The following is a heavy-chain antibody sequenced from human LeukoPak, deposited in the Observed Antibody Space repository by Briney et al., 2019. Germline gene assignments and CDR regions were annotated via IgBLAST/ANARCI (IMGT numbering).Heavy chain of an antibody. CDR3: ARLFLRFGEFSFDY. D-gene: IGHD3-10*01. J-gene: IGHJ4*02. V-gene: IGHV4-39*02. CDR1: GGSISNSSFY. Sequence: SEPLSLTCTVSGGSISNSSFYWGWIREPRGKGLEWIGNIYYRGSTYYNSSLKSRVSISVDTSKNYFSLKVSSVTAADTAVYYCARLFLRFGEFSFDYWGQGTLVTVSS. CDR2: IYYRGST.